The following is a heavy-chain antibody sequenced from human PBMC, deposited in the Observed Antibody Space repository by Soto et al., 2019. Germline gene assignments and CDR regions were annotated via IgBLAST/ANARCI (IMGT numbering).Heavy chain of an antibody. Sequence: GASVNVSCKASGGTFSTYAISWVRQAPGQGLEWVGGIIPIFGTANYAQKFQGRVTITADESTSTAYMELSSLRSEDTAVYYCARAAYSYGTAYLSYYYGMDVWGQGTTVTVSS. D-gene: IGHD5-18*01. CDR1: GGTFSTYA. CDR2: IIPIFGTA. CDR3: ARAAYSYGTAYLSYYYGMDV. V-gene: IGHV1-69*13. J-gene: IGHJ6*02.